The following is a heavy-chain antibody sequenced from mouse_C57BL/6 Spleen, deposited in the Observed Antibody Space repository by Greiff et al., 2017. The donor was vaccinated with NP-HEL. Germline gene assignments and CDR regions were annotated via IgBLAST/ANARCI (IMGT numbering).Heavy chain of an antibody. Sequence: QVQLQQSGAELVKPGASVKLSCKASGYTFTEYTIHWVKQRSGQGLEWIGWFYPGSGSIKYNEKFKDKATLTADKSSSTVYMELSRLTSEDSAVYFCARHEEYGNYPFYYFDYWGKGTTLTVSS. CDR2: FYPGSGSI. CDR3: ARHEEYGNYPFYYFDY. D-gene: IGHD2-1*01. CDR1: GYTFTEYT. J-gene: IGHJ2*01. V-gene: IGHV1-62-2*01.